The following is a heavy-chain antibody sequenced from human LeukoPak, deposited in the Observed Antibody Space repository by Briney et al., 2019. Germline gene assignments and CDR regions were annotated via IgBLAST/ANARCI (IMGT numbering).Heavy chain of an antibody. J-gene: IGHJ5*02. Sequence: SVKVSCKASGGTFSSYAISWVRQAPGQGLEWMGGIIPIFGTANYAQKFQGRVTITADESTSTAYMELSSLRSEDTAVYYCARGVYSGYDRVGWFDPWGQGTLVTVSS. CDR1: GGTFSSYA. CDR2: IIPIFGTA. D-gene: IGHD5-12*01. V-gene: IGHV1-69*13. CDR3: ARGVYSGYDRVGWFDP.